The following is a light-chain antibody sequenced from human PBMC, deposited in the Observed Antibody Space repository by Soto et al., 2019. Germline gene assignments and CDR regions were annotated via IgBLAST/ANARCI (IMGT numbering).Light chain of an antibody. V-gene: IGKV3-20*01. CDR1: QSVSSNY. CDR3: QQYGRSPT. CDR2: DAS. J-gene: IGKJ1*01. Sequence: ILLTQCPDTLYLSPGERATLSCRASQSVSSNYLAWYQQKLGQAPRLLIYDASRRATGIPDRLSGSGSGTAFALTISRLEPEDFVVYYCQQYGRSPTFGQGTKVDI.